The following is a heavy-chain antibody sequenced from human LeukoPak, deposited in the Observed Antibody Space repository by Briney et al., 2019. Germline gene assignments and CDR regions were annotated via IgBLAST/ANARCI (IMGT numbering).Heavy chain of an antibody. D-gene: IGHD2-8*02. CDR1: GGSISSGDYY. J-gene: IGHJ4*02. Sequence: SETLSLTCTVSGGSISSGDYYWRWIRQPPGKGLEWIVYIYYSGSTYYNPSLKSRVTISVDTSKNQFSLKLSSVTAADTAVYYCASITGGYIDYWGQGTLVTVSS. V-gene: IGHV4-30-4*08. CDR3: ASITGGYIDY. CDR2: IYYSGST.